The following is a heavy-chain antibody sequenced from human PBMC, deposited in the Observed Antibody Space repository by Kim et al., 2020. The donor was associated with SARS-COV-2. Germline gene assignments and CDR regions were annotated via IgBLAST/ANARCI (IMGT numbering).Heavy chain of an antibody. CDR3: LRSAYGYSGYDSVVY. Sequence: GESLKISCKGSGYSFTNYWITWVRQLPGKGLEWMGRIDPSDSYINDSPSFRGHVTLSVDKSINTAYLEWSSLQASDTAMYYCLRSAYGYSGYDSVVYWGQ. CDR2: IDPSDSYI. CDR1: GYSFTNYW. V-gene: IGHV5-10-1*01. D-gene: IGHD5-12*01. J-gene: IGHJ4*02.